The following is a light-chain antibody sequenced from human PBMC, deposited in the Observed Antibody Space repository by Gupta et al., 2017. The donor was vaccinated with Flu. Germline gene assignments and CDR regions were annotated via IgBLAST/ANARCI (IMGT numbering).Light chain of an antibody. CDR2: GAT. J-gene: IGKJ4*01. Sequence: DIQLTQSPSFLSASVGDRVTITCRASQGISTYLAWYQQKPGRAPKLLIYGATTLQGGVPSRFSGSGSVTELTLTISSRQPEDLATYYCQQLNSFPAITFGGGTKVEIK. CDR3: QQLNSFPAIT. V-gene: IGKV1-9*01. CDR1: QGISTY.